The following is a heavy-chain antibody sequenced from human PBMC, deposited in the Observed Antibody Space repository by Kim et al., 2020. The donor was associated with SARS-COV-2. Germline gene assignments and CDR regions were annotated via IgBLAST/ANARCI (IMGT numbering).Heavy chain of an antibody. J-gene: IGHJ4*02. Sequence: GGSLRLSCAASGFTFSSYWMSWVRQAPGKGLEWVANIKQDGSEKYYVDSVKGRFTISRDNAKNSLYLQMNSLRAEDTAVYYCARRIVVVTALLSPGDYFDYWGQGTLVTVSS. CDR1: GFTFSSYW. CDR3: ARRIVVVTALLSPGDYFDY. CDR2: IKQDGSEK. V-gene: IGHV3-7*01. D-gene: IGHD2-21*02.